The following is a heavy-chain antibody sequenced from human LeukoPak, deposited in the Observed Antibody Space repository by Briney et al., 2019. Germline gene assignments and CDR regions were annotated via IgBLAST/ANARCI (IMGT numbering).Heavy chain of an antibody. CDR2: INPNSGGT. D-gene: IGHD3-10*01. V-gene: IGHV1-2*02. CDR1: GYTFSGYY. Sequence: ASVKVSCKASGYTFSGYYMHWVRQAPGQGLEWMGWINPNSGGTNYAQKFQGRVTMTRDTSISTAYMGLSRLRSDDTDVYYCAREVRSGPFDYWGQGTLVTVSS. J-gene: IGHJ4*02. CDR3: AREVRSGPFDY.